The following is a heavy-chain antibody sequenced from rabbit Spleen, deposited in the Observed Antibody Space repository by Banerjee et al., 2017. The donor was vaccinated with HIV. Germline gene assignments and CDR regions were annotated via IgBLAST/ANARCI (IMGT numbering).Heavy chain of an antibody. CDR1: GFDFSSYG. J-gene: IGHJ4*01. CDR2: IDPVFGIT. V-gene: IGHV1S47*01. D-gene: IGHD4-1*01. CDR3: VREVAAKLNL. Sequence: QEQLVESRGGLVKPGGSLKLSCKASGFDFSSYGVSWVRQAPGKGLEWIGYIDPVFGITYYANWVNGRFTISSHNAQNTLFLQLNSLTVADTATYFCVREVAAKLNLWGPGTLVTVS.